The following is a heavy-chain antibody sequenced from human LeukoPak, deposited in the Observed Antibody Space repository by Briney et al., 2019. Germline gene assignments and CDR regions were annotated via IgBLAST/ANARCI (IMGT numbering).Heavy chain of an antibody. V-gene: IGHV1-46*01. J-gene: IGHJ3*02. CDR1: GYTFTNYY. CDR3: ARPMATFDAFDI. CDR2: INPSGGST. Sequence: GASVKVSCKASGYTFTNYYMHWVRQAPGQGLEWMRIINPSGGSTSYAQKFQGRVTMTRDTSTSTVYIELSSLRSEDTAVYYCARPMATFDAFDIWGQGTMVTVSS. D-gene: IGHD5-24*01.